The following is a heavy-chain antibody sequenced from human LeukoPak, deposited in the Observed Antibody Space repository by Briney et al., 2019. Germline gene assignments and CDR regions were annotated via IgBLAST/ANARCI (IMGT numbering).Heavy chain of an antibody. CDR3: ATRYSSSWDDAFDI. Sequence: SVKVSCKASGGTFSSYAISWVRQAPGQGLEWMGRIIPIFGTANYAQKFQGRVTITTDESTSTAYMELSSLGSEDTAVYYCATRYSSSWDDAFDIWGQGTMVTVSS. CDR2: IIPIFGTA. D-gene: IGHD6-13*01. J-gene: IGHJ3*02. CDR1: GGTFSSYA. V-gene: IGHV1-69*05.